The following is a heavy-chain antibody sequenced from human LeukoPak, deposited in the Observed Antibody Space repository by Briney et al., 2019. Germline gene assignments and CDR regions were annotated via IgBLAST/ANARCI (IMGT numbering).Heavy chain of an antibody. Sequence: GGSLRLSCEVSGFTFSNYWMNWVRQAPGKGLEWVASIKYDGSEKSYVDSVKGRFTISRDNAKNSLYLQMSSLRSEDTAVYFCATSYGDYDVIVYNWFDPWGQGTLVTVSS. V-gene: IGHV3-7*03. CDR2: IKYDGSEK. J-gene: IGHJ5*02. CDR1: GFTFSNYW. D-gene: IGHD4-17*01. CDR3: ATSYGDYDVIVYNWFDP.